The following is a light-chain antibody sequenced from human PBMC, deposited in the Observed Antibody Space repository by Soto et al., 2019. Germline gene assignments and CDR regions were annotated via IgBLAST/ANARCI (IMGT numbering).Light chain of an antibody. Sequence: DIQMSQSPSTLSGSVGDRVTITCRASQTISSWLAWYQQKPGKAPKLPIYKASTLKSGVPSRFSGSGSGTEFTLTISRLRPDDFATYYCQQYNSYWTFGQGTKVDIK. CDR3: QQYNSYWT. CDR1: QTISSW. J-gene: IGKJ1*01. CDR2: KAS. V-gene: IGKV1-5*03.